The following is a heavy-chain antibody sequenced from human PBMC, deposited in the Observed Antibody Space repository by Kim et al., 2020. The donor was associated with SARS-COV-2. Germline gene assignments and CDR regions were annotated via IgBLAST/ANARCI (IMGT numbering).Heavy chain of an antibody. D-gene: IGHD4-4*01. Sequence: SETLSLTCTVSGGSVSSGSYYWSWIRQPPGKGLEWIGYIYYSGSTNYNPSLKSRVTISVDTSKNQFSLKLSSVTAADTAVYYCARGEPYSNYSYYYYYGMDVWGQGTTVTVSS. J-gene: IGHJ6*02. CDR2: IYYSGST. CDR1: GGSVSSGSYY. CDR3: ARGEPYSNYSYYYYYGMDV. V-gene: IGHV4-61*01.